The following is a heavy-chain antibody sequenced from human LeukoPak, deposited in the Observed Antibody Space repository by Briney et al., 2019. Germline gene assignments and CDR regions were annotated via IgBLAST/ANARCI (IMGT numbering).Heavy chain of an antibody. Sequence: PGGSLRLSCAASGFTFSSYWMHWVRQVPGKGRVWVSRIKSDGSSTSYADFVKGRFTISRDNAKNTLYLQMNSLRAEDTAVYYCARDAPDYGDYKVGDLDYWGQGNLVTVSS. CDR3: ARDAPDYGDYKVGDLDY. CDR1: GFTFSSYW. J-gene: IGHJ4*02. D-gene: IGHD4-17*01. V-gene: IGHV3-74*01. CDR2: IKSDGSST.